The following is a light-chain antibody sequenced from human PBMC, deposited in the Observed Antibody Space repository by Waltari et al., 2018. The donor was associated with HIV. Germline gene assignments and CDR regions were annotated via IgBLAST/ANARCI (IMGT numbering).Light chain of an antibody. CDR3: QTWDTGIL. J-gene: IGLJ2*01. CDR1: SGHSSYA. CDR2: LNSDGSH. Sequence: QLVLTQSPSASASLGASVKLTCTLSSGHSSYAIAWHQQQPEKGPRYLMKLNSDGSHSKRDGIPDRFSGSSSGAERYLTISSLQSEDEADYYCQTWDTGILFGGGTKLTVL. V-gene: IGLV4-69*01.